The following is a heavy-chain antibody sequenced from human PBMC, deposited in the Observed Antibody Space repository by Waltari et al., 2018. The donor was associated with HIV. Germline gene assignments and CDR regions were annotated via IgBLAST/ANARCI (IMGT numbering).Heavy chain of an antibody. J-gene: IGHJ3*02. CDR2: ISFDGSSA. V-gene: IGHV3-30-3*01. D-gene: IGHD3-22*01. CDR3: ARDSLYSDSSGYYFRPFDM. CDR1: GFPFCRYA. Sequence: QDQLVESGGGVVQPGRSLRLSCAASGFPFCRYAMHWVRTAPGKGLEWVAVISFDGSSAYYADSVKGRFTISKDNPKNTLYLQMKSLITEDTAVYFCARDSLYSDSSGYYFRPFDMWGQGTMVTVSS.